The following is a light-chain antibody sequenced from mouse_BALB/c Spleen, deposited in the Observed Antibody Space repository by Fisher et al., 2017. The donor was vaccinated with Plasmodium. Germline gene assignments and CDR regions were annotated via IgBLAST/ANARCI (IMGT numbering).Light chain of an antibody. Sequence: DIVLTQSTATLSVTPGDRVSLSCRASQSISNYLHWYHQKSRESPRLLIKYASQSISGIPSRFSGSGSGTDFTLSINSVETKDFGMYFCQQSDSWPLTFGAGTKLELK. CDR2: YAS. CDR3: QQSDSWPLT. V-gene: IGKV5-45*01. CDR1: QSISNY. J-gene: IGKJ5*01.